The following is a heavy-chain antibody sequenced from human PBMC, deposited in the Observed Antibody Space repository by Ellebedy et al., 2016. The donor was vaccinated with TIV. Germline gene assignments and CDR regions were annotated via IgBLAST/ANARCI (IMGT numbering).Heavy chain of an antibody. J-gene: IGHJ4*02. Sequence: SETLSLXCTVSGGSISSYYWSWIRQPPGKGLEWIGYIYHSGSTYYNPSLKSRVTISVDRSKNQFSLKLSSVTAADTAVYYCARLLWFGELLYYFDYWGQGTLVTVSS. CDR2: IYHSGST. CDR3: ARLLWFGELLYYFDY. D-gene: IGHD3-10*01. CDR1: GGSISSYY. V-gene: IGHV4-59*12.